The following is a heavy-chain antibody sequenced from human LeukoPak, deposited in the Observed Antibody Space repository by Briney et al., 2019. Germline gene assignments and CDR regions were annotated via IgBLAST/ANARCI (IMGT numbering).Heavy chain of an antibody. J-gene: IGHJ1*01. Sequence: ASVNLPCNASGSTFTDYYIQWVRHPPAQGLEWVGWILPRSGDTYYSQRFHGRVAMTTDTSINTAYMELSRLKPDETGVYFCARPPRDLVSAAPFPSWGEGTLVTVSS. CDR1: GSTFTDYY. CDR2: ILPRSGDT. D-gene: IGHD2-2*01. V-gene: IGHV1-2*02. CDR3: ARPPRDLVSAAPFPS.